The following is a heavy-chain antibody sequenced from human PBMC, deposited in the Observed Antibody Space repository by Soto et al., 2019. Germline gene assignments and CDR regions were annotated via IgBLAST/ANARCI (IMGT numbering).Heavy chain of an antibody. Sequence: ASVKVSCKASGYTFIRYGITWVRQAPGQGLEWMGWISPYNDYTIYAQKLQGRVTMTTDTSTSTVYLDLRSLKSDDTAVYYCARDRRGSGSLYYYYGMDVWGQGTTVTVSS. CDR1: GYTFIRYG. V-gene: IGHV1-18*01. J-gene: IGHJ6*02. CDR2: ISPYNDYT. CDR3: ARDRRGSGSLYYYYGMDV. D-gene: IGHD3-10*01.